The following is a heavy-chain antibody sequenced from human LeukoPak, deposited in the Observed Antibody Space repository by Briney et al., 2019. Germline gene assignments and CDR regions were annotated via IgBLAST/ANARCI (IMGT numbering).Heavy chain of an antibody. Sequence: SVKVSCKASGCTFSSYAISWVRQAPGQGLEWMGGIIPIFGTANYAQKFQGRVTITADESTSTAYMELSSLRSEDTAVYYCARDQGRGYSYGYDYWGQGTLVTVSS. CDR2: IIPIFGTA. D-gene: IGHD5-18*01. CDR3: ARDQGRGYSYGYDY. V-gene: IGHV1-69*13. CDR1: GCTFSSYA. J-gene: IGHJ4*02.